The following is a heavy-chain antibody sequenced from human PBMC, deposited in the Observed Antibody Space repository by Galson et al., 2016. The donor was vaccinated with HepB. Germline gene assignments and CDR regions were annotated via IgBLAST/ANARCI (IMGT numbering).Heavy chain of an antibody. CDR3: ARDIWGSWYFDL. J-gene: IGHJ2*01. CDR2: INPSGGSA. CDR1: GFSFTNYY. V-gene: IGHV1-46*01. D-gene: IGHD3-16*01. Sequence: SVNVSCKASGFSFTNYYIHWVRQAPGQRPEWMGIINPSGGSATYAQRLQGRVSMTRDTSTSTVYMDLSSLRSDDTAVYYCARDIWGSWYFDLWGRGALVTVAS.